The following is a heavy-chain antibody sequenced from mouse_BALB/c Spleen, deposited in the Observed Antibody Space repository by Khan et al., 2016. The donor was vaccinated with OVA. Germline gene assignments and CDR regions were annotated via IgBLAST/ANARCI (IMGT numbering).Heavy chain of an antibody. V-gene: IGHV1-7*01. CDR1: GYTFTTYW. CDR3: TRDRIDY. CDR2: INPTSGYT. J-gene: IGHJ2*01. Sequence: VELVESGAELAKPGASVKMSCKASGYTFTTYWMPWVKQRPGQGLEWIGYINPTSGYTDSNEKFKDRATLSADKSSSTAYMQLSSLTSEDSAVDYCTRDRIDYWGQGTTLTVSS.